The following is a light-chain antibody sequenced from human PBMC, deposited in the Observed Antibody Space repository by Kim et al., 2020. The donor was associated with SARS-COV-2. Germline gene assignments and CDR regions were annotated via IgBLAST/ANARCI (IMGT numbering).Light chain of an antibody. CDR3: AAWDDRLNGWV. Sequence: GRRVHISCAGRSSNNGSNVVSWYQHLPGTAPRLVIYSEIQRPSGVPDRFSGSTSGTSGSLAISGLQSEDEADYYCAAWDDRLNGWVFGGVTKLTVL. V-gene: IGLV1-44*01. CDR1: SSNNGSNV. J-gene: IGLJ3*02. CDR2: SEI.